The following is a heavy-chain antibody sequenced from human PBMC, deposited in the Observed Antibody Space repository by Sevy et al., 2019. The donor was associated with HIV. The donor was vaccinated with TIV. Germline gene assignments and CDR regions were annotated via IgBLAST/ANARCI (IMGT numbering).Heavy chain of an antibody. D-gene: IGHD3-10*01. J-gene: IGHJ4*02. V-gene: IGHV4-39*01. CDR2: IFYSGRT. Sequence: SETLSLTCTVSGASISRSSYDWGWIRQPPGKGLEWVRRIFYSGRTQYNPALNSRVTLYGDTSKNQFSLTLSSVTVADTAVYYCARQGGLVARAFDFWGQGALVTVSS. CDR3: ARQGGLVARAFDF. CDR1: GASISRSSYD.